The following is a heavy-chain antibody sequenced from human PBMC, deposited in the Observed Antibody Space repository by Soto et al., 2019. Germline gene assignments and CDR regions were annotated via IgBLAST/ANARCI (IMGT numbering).Heavy chain of an antibody. Sequence: PSETLSLTCTVSGGSINSGGYYWSWIRQHPGKGLEWIGYINYSGSTNYNPSLKSRVIISRDTSKNQLSLNLSSVTAADTAIYYCARNYYNSQVYGYWGQGTLVTVS. CDR3: ARNYYNSQVYGY. CDR1: GGSINSGGYY. J-gene: IGHJ4*02. V-gene: IGHV4-31*03. D-gene: IGHD3-22*01. CDR2: INYSGST.